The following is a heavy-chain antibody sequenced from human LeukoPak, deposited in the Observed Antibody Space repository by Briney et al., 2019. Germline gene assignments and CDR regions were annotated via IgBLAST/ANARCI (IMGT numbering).Heavy chain of an antibody. CDR3: ARVRRVLWFGEPSPGAFDY. V-gene: IGHV4-59*01. CDR1: GGSISDYY. CDR2: IHYSGST. J-gene: IGHJ4*02. D-gene: IGHD3-10*01. Sequence: PSETLSLTCTVSGGSISDYYWNWIRQPPGKGLEWIGNIHYSGSTNYNPSLKSRVTISVDTSKNQFSLKLSSVTAADTAVYYCARVRRVLWFGEPSPGAFDYWGQGTLVTVSS.